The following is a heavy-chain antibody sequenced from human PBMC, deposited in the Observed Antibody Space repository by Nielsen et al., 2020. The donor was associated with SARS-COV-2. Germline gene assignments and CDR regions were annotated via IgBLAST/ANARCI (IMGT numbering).Heavy chain of an antibody. V-gene: IGHV1-8*02. CDR1: GYTFTGYY. Sequence: ASVKVSCKASGYTFTGYYMHWVRQAPGQGLEWMGRINPNSGNTGYAQKFQGRVTMTRNTSISTVYMELSSLRSEDTAVYYCARVMVCGGDCYAFDIWGQGTMVTVSS. D-gene: IGHD2-21*02. J-gene: IGHJ3*02. CDR2: INPNSGNT. CDR3: ARVMVCGGDCYAFDI.